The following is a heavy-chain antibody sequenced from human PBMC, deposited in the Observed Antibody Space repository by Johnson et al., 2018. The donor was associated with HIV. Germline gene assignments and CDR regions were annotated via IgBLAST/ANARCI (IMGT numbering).Heavy chain of an antibody. J-gene: IGHJ3*02. V-gene: IGHV3-30*18. CDR1: GFMFSDYY. CDR2: ISYDGNNT. Sequence: QVQLVESGGNLVKPGGSLRLSCAASGFMFSDYYMSWIRQAPGNGLEWVAVISYDGNNTYNADSVKGRFTISRDNSKNTLYLQMNSLRAEDTAVYYCVKGIDSSSWYAFDIWGQGTMVTVSS. CDR3: VKGIDSSSWYAFDI. D-gene: IGHD6-13*01.